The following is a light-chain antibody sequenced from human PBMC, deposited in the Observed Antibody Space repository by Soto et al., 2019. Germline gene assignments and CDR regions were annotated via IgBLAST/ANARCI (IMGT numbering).Light chain of an antibody. Sequence: DIQMTQSPSSLSASVGDRVTITCRASQAISNYLAWYQQKPGKVPKLLMYAASTLQSGVPSRFSGSGSGTEFTLIISSLQPEDVATYYCQKYNSAPQTFGPGTKVDIK. CDR1: QAISNY. J-gene: IGKJ3*01. CDR2: AAS. CDR3: QKYNSAPQT. V-gene: IGKV1-27*01.